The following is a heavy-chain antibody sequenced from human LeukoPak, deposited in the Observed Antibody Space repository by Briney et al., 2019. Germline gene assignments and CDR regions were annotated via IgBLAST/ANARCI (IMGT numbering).Heavy chain of an antibody. V-gene: IGHV3-23*01. J-gene: IGHJ4*02. CDR1: GFTFSGYS. CDR2: ISGSGGST. D-gene: IGHD1-14*01. CDR3: ANGKGTDDY. Sequence: GGSLRLSCTASGFTFSGYSMNWIRQAPGEGLEWVSAISGSGGSTYYADSVKGRFTISRDNSKNTLYLQMNSLRAEDTAVYYCANGKGTDDYWGQGTLVTVSS.